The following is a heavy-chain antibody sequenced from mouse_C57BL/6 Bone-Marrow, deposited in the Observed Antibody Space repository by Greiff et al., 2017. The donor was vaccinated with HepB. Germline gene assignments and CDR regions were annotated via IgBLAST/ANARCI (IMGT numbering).Heavy chain of an antibody. Sequence: QVQLQQPGAELVKPGASVKLSCKASGYTFTSYWMQWVKQRPGQGLEWIGEIDPSDSYTNYNQKFKGKATLTVDTSSSTAYMQLSSLTSEDSAVYYCARWDGYPYYAMDYWGQGTSVTVSS. CDR2: IDPSDSYT. D-gene: IGHD2-3*01. J-gene: IGHJ4*01. CDR1: GYTFTSYW. CDR3: ARWDGYPYYAMDY. V-gene: IGHV1-50*01.